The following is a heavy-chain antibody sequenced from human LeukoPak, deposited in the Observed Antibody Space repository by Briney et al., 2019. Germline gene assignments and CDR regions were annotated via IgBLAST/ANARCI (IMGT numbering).Heavy chain of an antibody. CDR1: GFTFSSYW. CDR3: ARVQGHPPNGLDI. Sequence: PGGSLRLSCAASGFTFSSYWMHWVRQAPGKGLLWVSRINSDGSSTSYADSVKGRFTISRDNAKNTAYLQMNSLRAEDTAVYYCARVQGHPPNGLDIWGQGTMVTVSS. D-gene: IGHD2-8*01. J-gene: IGHJ3*02. V-gene: IGHV3-74*01. CDR2: INSDGSST.